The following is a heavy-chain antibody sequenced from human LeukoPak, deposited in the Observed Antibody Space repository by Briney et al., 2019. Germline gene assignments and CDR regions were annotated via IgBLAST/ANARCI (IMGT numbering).Heavy chain of an antibody. CDR2: ISYDGSNK. Sequence: GRSLRLSCAASGVTFSSYAMHWVRQAPGKGLEWVAVISYDGSNKYYADSVKGRFTISRDNSKNTLYLQMNSLRAEDTAVYYCARDMIAAGNYFDYWGQGTLVTVSS. D-gene: IGHD6-13*01. CDR1: GVTFSSYA. CDR3: ARDMIAAGNYFDY. V-gene: IGHV3-30-3*01. J-gene: IGHJ4*02.